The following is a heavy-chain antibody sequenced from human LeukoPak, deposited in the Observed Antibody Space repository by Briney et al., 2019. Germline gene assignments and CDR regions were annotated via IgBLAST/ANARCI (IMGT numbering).Heavy chain of an antibody. D-gene: IGHD3/OR15-3a*01. CDR1: GGSFSGYY. Sequence: SETLSLTCAVYGGSFSGYYWSWIRQPPGKGLEWIGEINHSGSTNYNPSLKSRVTISVDTSKNQFSLKLSSVTAADTAVYYCARGDWEWYYFDSWGQGTLVTVSS. V-gene: IGHV4-34*01. CDR3: ARGDWEWYYFDS. CDR2: INHSGST. J-gene: IGHJ4*02.